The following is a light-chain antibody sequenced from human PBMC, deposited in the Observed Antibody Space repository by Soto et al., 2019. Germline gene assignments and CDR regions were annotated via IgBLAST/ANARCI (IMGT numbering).Light chain of an antibody. CDR2: GAS. V-gene: IGKV3-20*01. CDR3: QQDCSSSYT. CDR1: QSVSSTY. Sequence: EIVLTQSPGTLSLSPGERATLSCRASQSVSSTYLAWYQQNPGQAPRLLIYGASSRATGIPDRFSGSGSGTDFTLTISRLEPEDFAVYFCQQDCSSSYTFGQGTKLEIK. J-gene: IGKJ2*01.